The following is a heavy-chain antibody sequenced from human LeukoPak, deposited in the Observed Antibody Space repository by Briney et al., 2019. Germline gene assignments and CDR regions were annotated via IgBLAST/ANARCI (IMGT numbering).Heavy chain of an antibody. Sequence: PGGSLRLSCSASGFTFSSYAMHWVRQAPGKGLEYVSAISSNGGSTYYADSVKGRFTISRDNSKNTLYLQMSSLRAEDTAVYYCVKTHSSSWCTPAPFDYWGQGTLVTVSS. V-gene: IGHV3-64D*09. CDR2: ISSNGGST. D-gene: IGHD6-13*01. J-gene: IGHJ4*02. CDR3: VKTHSSSWCTPAPFDY. CDR1: GFTFSSYA.